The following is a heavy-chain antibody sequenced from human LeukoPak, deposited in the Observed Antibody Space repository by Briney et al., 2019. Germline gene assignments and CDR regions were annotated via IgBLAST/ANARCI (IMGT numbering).Heavy chain of an antibody. CDR2: ISSSGSTI. CDR1: GFTFSSYE. D-gene: IGHD3-10*01. Sequence: GGSLRLSCAASGFTFSSYEMNWVRQAPGKGLEWVSYISSSGSTIYYADSVNGRFTISRDNAKNSLYLQMNSLRAEDTAVYYCARGGPILDYYGSGSYGDYWGQGTLVTVSS. CDR3: ARGGPILDYYGSGSYGDY. J-gene: IGHJ4*02. V-gene: IGHV3-48*03.